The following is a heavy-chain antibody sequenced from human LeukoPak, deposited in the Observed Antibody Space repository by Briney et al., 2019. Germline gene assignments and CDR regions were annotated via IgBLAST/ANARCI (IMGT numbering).Heavy chain of an antibody. D-gene: IGHD3-22*01. CDR1: GFTFTNYA. J-gene: IGHJ4*02. Sequence: GGSLRLSCAASGFTFTNYAMSWVRQAPGKGLEWVSGISGSGGSTYYADSVKGRFTISRDNSKNTLYLQMNSLRAEDTAVYYCAKGFRESVVVRSFDHWGQGTLVTVSS. V-gene: IGHV3-23*01. CDR3: AKGFRESVVVRSFDH. CDR2: ISGSGGST.